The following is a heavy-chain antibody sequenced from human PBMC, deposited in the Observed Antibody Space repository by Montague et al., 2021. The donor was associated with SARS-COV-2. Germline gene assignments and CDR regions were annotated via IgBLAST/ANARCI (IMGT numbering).Heavy chain of an antibody. CDR2: IFHTGKT. CDR1: GVSTSRGNYY. V-gene: IGHV4-61*03. Sequence: SETLSLTCTVSGVSTSRGNYYWSWIRQPPGKGLEWVGYIFHTGKTNYNPSLKSRVTMSIDTSRNYFSLKLTSVTAADTAVYYCARLPRYCSSTACLDYWGQGTLVTVSS. D-gene: IGHD2-2*01. CDR3: ARLPRYCSSTACLDY. J-gene: IGHJ4*02.